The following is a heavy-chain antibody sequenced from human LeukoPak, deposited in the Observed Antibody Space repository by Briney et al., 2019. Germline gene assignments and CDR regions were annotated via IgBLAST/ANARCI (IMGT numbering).Heavy chain of an antibody. CDR2: TYYSGST. Sequence: ASETLSLTCTVSGGSISSSSYYWGWIRQPPGKGLEWNGSTYYSGSTYYNPSLKSRVPISVDTSKNQFSLKLSSVTDADTAVYYCARIESYCSGGSCYPLFDYWGQGTLVTVSS. J-gene: IGHJ4*02. CDR3: ARIESYCSGGSCYPLFDY. V-gene: IGHV4-39*01. CDR1: GGSISSSSYY. D-gene: IGHD2-15*01.